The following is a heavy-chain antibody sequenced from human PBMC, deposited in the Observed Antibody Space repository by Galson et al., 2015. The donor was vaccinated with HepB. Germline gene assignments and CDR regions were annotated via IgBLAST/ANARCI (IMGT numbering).Heavy chain of an antibody. D-gene: IGHD6-6*01. CDR2: ISSSSSYI. J-gene: IGHJ6*02. Sequence: SLRLSCAASGFTFTISTMNWVRQAPGKGLEWVSSISSSSSYIKYADSVRGRFTISRDNAKNSLYLQMNSLRAEDTAVYYCATVAARHPYYYYYGMDVWGQGTTVTVSS. CDR1: GFTFTIST. V-gene: IGHV3-21*06. CDR3: ATVAARHPYYYYYGMDV.